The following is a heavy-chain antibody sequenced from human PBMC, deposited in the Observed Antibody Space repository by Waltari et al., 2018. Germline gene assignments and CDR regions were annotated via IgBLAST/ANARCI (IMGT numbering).Heavy chain of an antibody. CDR1: GDTLTDFS. CDR3: AALDTTRTTFYYYFYMDV. D-gene: IGHD1-1*01. J-gene: IGHJ6*03. Sequence: QVQLVQSGAAVKKPGPSVKVSCRVSGDTLTDFSMHWARQAPGKGLEWMGGVDPDDGETVSAPKFRGRLTLTQDTSTETAYLELRNLRSEDTAIYYCAALDTTRTTFYYYFYMDVWGTGTTFTVSS. CDR2: VDPDDGET. V-gene: IGHV1-24*01.